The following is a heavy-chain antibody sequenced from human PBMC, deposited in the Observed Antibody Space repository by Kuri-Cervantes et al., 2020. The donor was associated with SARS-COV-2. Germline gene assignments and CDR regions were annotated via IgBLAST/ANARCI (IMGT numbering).Heavy chain of an antibody. V-gene: IGHV4-61*05. CDR2: IYYSGST. Sequence: SETLSLTCTVSGYSISSGYYRGWIRQPPGKGLEWIGYIYYSGSTNYNPSLKSRVTISVDKSKNQFSLKLSSVTAADTAVYYCARTDSPPLNWFDPWGQGTLVTVSS. J-gene: IGHJ5*02. CDR3: ARTDSPPLNWFDP. D-gene: IGHD2-21*01. CDR1: GYSISSGYY.